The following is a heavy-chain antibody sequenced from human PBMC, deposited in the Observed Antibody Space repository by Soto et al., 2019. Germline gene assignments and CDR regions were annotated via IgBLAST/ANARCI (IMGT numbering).Heavy chain of an antibody. CDR2: IYHSGST. CDR1: GGSNSSSNW. D-gene: IGHD3-10*01. V-gene: IGHV4-4*02. Sequence: SETLSLTCAVSGGSNSSSNWWSWVRQPPGKGLEWIGEIYHSGSTNYNPSLKSRVTISVDKSKNQFSLKLSSVTAADTAVYYCAREIYAYSYGSGSYFDYWGQRTLVSAPQ. J-gene: IGHJ4*02. CDR3: AREIYAYSYGSGSYFDY.